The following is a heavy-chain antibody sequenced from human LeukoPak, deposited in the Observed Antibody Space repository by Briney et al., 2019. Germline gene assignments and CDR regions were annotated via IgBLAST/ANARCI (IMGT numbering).Heavy chain of an antibody. V-gene: IGHV1-2*02. CDR3: ARAGQGELLPDY. CDR1: GYIFTGYY. J-gene: IGHJ4*02. CDR2: INPNSGGT. Sequence: GASVKVSCKASGYIFTGYYMHWVRQAPGQGLEWMGWINPNSGGTSYAQKFQGRVTMTRDTSISTAYMELSRLRSDDTAVYYCARAGQGELLPDYWGQGTLVTVSS. D-gene: IGHD1-26*01.